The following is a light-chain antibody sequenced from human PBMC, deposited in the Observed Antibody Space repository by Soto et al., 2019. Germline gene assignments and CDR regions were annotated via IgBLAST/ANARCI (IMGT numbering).Light chain of an antibody. J-gene: IGLJ7*01. Sequence: SALTQPASVSGSPGQSITISCTGTSSDVGGYNFVSWYQQHPGKAPKLMIYEVSYRPSGVSDRFSGSKSGNTASLTISGLQAEDEADYYCSSYTSNTTIVFGGGTQLTVL. CDR1: SSDVGGYNF. CDR2: EVS. V-gene: IGLV2-14*01. CDR3: SSYTSNTTIV.